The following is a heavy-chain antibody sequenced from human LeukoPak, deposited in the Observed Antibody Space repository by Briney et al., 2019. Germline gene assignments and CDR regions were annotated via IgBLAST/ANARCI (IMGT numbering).Heavy chain of an antibody. CDR2: ISSSSYI. CDR1: GFTFSNYA. CDR3: ARAQWRTFGGVIAPFDY. V-gene: IGHV3-21*01. D-gene: IGHD3-16*02. J-gene: IGHJ4*02. Sequence: GGSMRLSCAASGFTFSNYAMSWVRQAPGKGLEWVSSISSSSYIYYADSVKGRFNISRDNAKNSLYLQMNSLRAEDTAVYYCARAQWRTFGGVIAPFDYWGQGTMVTVSS.